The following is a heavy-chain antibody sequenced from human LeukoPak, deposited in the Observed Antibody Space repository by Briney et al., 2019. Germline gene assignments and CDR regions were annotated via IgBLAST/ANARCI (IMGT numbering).Heavy chain of an antibody. Sequence: GGSLRLSCAASGFTFSRYGMHWVRQAPGKGLEWVTAISYDGSNKYYADSVKGRFTISRDNSKNTLYVQMNSLRAEDTAVYYCARVLTMVRGVIGYWGQGTLVTVSS. CDR1: GFTFSRYG. CDR3: ARVLTMVRGVIGY. J-gene: IGHJ4*02. CDR2: ISYDGSNK. V-gene: IGHV3-30*04. D-gene: IGHD3-10*01.